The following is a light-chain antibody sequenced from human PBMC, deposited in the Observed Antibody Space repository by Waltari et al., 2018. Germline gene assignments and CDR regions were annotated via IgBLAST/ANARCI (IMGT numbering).Light chain of an antibody. Sequence: EIVLTQSPGTLSLSPGARATLSCRASPSVSSSYLAWYQQKPAQAPMVLIHGASNRATGIPDRFSGTGSGTDFTLTISRLEPEDFAVYYCQQYGSSPLTFGRGTKVEIK. V-gene: IGKV3-20*01. CDR1: PSVSSSY. CDR3: QQYGSSPLT. CDR2: GAS. J-gene: IGKJ1*01.